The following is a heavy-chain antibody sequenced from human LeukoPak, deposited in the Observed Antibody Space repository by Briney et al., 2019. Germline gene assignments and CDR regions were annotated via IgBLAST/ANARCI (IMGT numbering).Heavy chain of an antibody. CDR1: GFTFDDYA. V-gene: IGHV3-9*01. J-gene: IGHJ4*02. D-gene: IGHD6-13*01. Sequence: GGSLRLSCAASGFTFDDYAMHWVRQAPGKGLEWVSGISWDSGRIGYADSVKGRFTISRDNAKNSLYLQMNSLRAEDTAWYYCAXXXXXXTXSWXGLDYWGQGTLVTVSS. CDR3: AXXXXXXTXSWXGLDY. CDR2: ISWDSGRI.